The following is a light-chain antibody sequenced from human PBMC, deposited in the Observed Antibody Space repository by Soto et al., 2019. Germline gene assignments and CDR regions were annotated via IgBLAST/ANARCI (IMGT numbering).Light chain of an antibody. J-gene: IGKJ4*01. CDR1: QSVSSN. CDR3: QQYGSSPKFT. CDR2: GAS. Sequence: EIVMTQSPATLSVSPGERATLSCRASQSVSSNLAWYQQKPGQAPRLLIYGASTRATGIPARFSGSGSGTEFTLTISRLEPEDFAVYYCQQYGSSPKFTFGGGTKVDIK. V-gene: IGKV3-15*01.